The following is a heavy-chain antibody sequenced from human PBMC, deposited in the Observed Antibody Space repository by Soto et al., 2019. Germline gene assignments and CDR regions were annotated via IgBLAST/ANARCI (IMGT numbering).Heavy chain of an antibody. J-gene: IGHJ4*02. CDR3: ARRPRSGYSYGYDY. CDR2: MNPNSGNT. Sequence: ASVKVSCKASGYTFTSYDINWVRQATGQGLEGMGWMNPNSGNTGYAQKFQGRVTMTRNTSISTAYMELSSLRSEDTAVYYCARRPRSGYSYGYDYWGQGTLVTVSS. D-gene: IGHD5-18*01. CDR1: GYTFTSYD. V-gene: IGHV1-8*01.